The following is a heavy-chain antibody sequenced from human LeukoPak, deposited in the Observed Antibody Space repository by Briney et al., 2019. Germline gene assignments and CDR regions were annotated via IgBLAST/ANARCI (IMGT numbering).Heavy chain of an antibody. D-gene: IGHD6-19*01. J-gene: IGHJ4*02. Sequence: GGSLRLSCAASGFTFSSYEMNWVRQAPGKGLEWVSYISSSGSTIYYADSVKGRFTISRDNSKNTLYLQMNSLRAEDTAVYYCARDNSGFDQWGQGTLVTVSS. CDR2: ISSSGSTI. CDR1: GFTFSSYE. CDR3: ARDNSGFDQ. V-gene: IGHV3-48*03.